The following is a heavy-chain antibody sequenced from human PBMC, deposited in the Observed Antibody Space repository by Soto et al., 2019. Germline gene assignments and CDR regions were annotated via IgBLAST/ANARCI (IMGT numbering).Heavy chain of an antibody. Sequence: SVKVSCKASGFTFTSSAMQWVRQARGQRLEWIGWIVVGSGNTNYAQKFQERVTITRDMSTSTAYMELSSLRSEDTAVFYCAAVNYGSGSYSYYYYMDVWGKGTTVTVSS. J-gene: IGHJ6*03. CDR1: GFTFTSSA. V-gene: IGHV1-58*02. CDR3: AAVNYGSGSYSYYYYMDV. CDR2: IVVGSGNT. D-gene: IGHD3-10*01.